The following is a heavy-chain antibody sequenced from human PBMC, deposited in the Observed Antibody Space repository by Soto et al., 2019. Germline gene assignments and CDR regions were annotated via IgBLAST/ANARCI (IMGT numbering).Heavy chain of an antibody. J-gene: IGHJ4*02. V-gene: IGHV3-33*01. D-gene: IGHD2-15*01. CDR3: ARDEGGGWYRTSHPVDY. CDR1: GFTFSSYG. CDR2: IWYDGSNK. Sequence: QVQLVESGGGVVQPGRSLRLSCAASGFTFSSYGMHWVRQAPGKGLEWVAVIWYDGSNKYYADSVKGRFTISRDNSKNTLDLQMNSPRAEERAVDYCARDEGGGWYRTSHPVDYWGQGTLVTVSS.